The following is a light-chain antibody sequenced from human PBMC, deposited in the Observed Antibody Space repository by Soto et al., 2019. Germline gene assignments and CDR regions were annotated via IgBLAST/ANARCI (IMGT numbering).Light chain of an antibody. Sequence: EILMKHSPATLSVSPGVRPTLSCRAIPSVSNNLALYQKKPGQAPRLLIYGASTRATGIPARFSGSGSGTEYTLPISSLLSEDFAVYYCQQYNNWPPYTFGQGTKLELK. V-gene: IGKV3-15*01. CDR2: GAS. CDR1: PSVSNN. CDR3: QQYNNWPPYT. J-gene: IGKJ2*01.